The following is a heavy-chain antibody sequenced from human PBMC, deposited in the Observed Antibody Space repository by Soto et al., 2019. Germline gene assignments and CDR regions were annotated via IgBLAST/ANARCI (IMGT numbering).Heavy chain of an antibody. CDR3: ASGRLYDIPDY. D-gene: IGHD3-9*01. Sequence: GASVKVSCKASGYTFTSYAIHWVSQAPGQRLEWMGWINAGNGNTKYSQKFQGRVTITRDTSASTAYMELSSLRSEDTAVYYCASGRLYDIPDYWGQGTLVTVSS. CDR1: GYTFTSYA. CDR2: INAGNGNT. J-gene: IGHJ4*02. V-gene: IGHV1-3*01.